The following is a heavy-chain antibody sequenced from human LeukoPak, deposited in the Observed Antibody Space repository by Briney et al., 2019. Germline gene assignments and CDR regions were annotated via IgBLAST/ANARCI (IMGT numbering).Heavy chain of an antibody. V-gene: IGHV4-4*07. CDR3: ARSGIAAAGIDY. Sequence: SETLSLTCTVSGGSISNYWTWIRQSAGKGLEWIGRINTSGSTNYNPSLRSRVTMSVNTSKTQFSLKLSSVTAADTAVSYCARSGIAAAGIDYWGQGTLVTVSS. CDR2: INTSGST. J-gene: IGHJ4*02. CDR1: GGSISNY. D-gene: IGHD6-13*01.